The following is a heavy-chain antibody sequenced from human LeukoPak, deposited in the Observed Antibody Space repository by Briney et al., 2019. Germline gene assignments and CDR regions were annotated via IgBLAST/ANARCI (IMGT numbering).Heavy chain of an antibody. CDR3: ARAGAPYGL. CDR2: ISYDGSNK. D-gene: IGHD4-17*01. CDR1: GFTFSSYA. Sequence: PGGSLRLSCAAYGFTFSSYAMHWVRQAPGKGLEWVAVISYDGSNKYYADSVKGRFTISRDNSKNTLYLQMNSLRAEETAVYYCARAGAPYGLWGRGTLVTVSS. V-gene: IGHV3-30*04. J-gene: IGHJ2*01.